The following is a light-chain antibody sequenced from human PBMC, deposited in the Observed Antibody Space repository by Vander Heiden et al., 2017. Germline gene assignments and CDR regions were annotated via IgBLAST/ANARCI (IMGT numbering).Light chain of an antibody. J-gene: IGKJ1*01. Sequence: DIQMTQSPSSLSASVGDRVSITYRASQTISTHLNWYQQKLGKAPRLLIHAASSLQSGVSSRFSGTGYGTDFTFTISSLQPEDFAIYYCQQSYSTPRTFGQGTKVDI. CDR1: QTISTH. V-gene: IGKV1-39*01. CDR3: QQSYSTPRT. CDR2: AAS.